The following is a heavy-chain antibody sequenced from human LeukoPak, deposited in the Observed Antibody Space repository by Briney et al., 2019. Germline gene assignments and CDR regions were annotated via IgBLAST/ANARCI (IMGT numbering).Heavy chain of an antibody. CDR1: GFTFSSYS. D-gene: IGHD6-13*01. CDR3: ARAGAAAVFDY. V-gene: IGHV3-48*04. Sequence: GGSLRLSCAASGFTFSSYSMNWVRQAPGKGLEWVSYISSSSSTIYYADSVKGRFTISRDNAKNSLYLQMNSLRAEDTAVYYCARAGAAAVFDYWGQGTLVTVSS. J-gene: IGHJ4*02. CDR2: ISSSSSTI.